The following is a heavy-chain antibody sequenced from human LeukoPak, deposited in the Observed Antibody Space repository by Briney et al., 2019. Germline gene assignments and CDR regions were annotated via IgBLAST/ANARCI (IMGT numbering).Heavy chain of an antibody. V-gene: IGHV1-2*02. CDR1: GYTFTGYY. D-gene: IGHD6-13*01. Sequence: ASVKVPCKASGYTFTGYYMHWVRQAPGQGLEWMGWINPNSGGTNYAQKFQGRVTMTRDTSISTAYMELNRLRSDDTAVYYCAREGQQLVRDYYYYYYYMDVWGKGTTVTVSS. J-gene: IGHJ6*03. CDR2: INPNSGGT. CDR3: AREGQQLVRDYYYYYYYMDV.